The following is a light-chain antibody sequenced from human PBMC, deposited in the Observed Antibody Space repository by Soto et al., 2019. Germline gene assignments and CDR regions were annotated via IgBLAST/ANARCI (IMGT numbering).Light chain of an antibody. Sequence: DIEMTQSPSTVSASVGDSVTLCCRASQPVNTFLAWYHQKPGGDPKVVIFDASSLGSGVPSRFSGSGFGTEFTLSITSLQPDDFATYYCQQYKNYSYSFGQGTKLEIK. CDR1: QPVNTF. CDR2: DAS. J-gene: IGKJ2*03. CDR3: QQYKNYSYS. V-gene: IGKV1-5*01.